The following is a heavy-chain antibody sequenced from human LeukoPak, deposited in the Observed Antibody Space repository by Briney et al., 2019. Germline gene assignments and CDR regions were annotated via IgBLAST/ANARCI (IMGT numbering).Heavy chain of an antibody. J-gene: IGHJ4*02. CDR2: IIDSDTST. CDR3: AKAYYGGPLYGSSSNDY. Sequence: GGSLRLSCAASGFTLRNYAMSWVRQAPGKGLEWVSIIIDSDTSTYYADSVKGRFTISRDYSKDTLYLQMSSLRAEDTAVYYCAKAYYGGPLYGSSSNDYWGQGTVL. CDR1: GFTLRNYA. D-gene: IGHD3-10*01. V-gene: IGHV3-23*01.